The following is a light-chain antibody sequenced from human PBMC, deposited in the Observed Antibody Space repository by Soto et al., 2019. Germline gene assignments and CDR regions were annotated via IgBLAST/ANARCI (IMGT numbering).Light chain of an antibody. V-gene: IGKV3-20*01. CDR1: QSVSSSY. CDR3: QQYGGIPRT. J-gene: IGKJ2*02. CDR2: GAS. Sequence: ENVLTQSPGTLSLSPGERATLFCRASQSVSSSYLAWYQQKPGQAPRLLIYGASSRATGIPDRFSGSGSGTDFTLTISRLEPEDFVVYYCQQYGGIPRTFGQGTKLEIK.